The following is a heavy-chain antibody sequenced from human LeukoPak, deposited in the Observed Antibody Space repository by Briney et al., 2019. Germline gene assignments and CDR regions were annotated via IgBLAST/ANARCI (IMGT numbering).Heavy chain of an antibody. J-gene: IGHJ4*02. CDR2: IYYSGST. D-gene: IGHD3-3*01. V-gene: IGHV4-30-4*08. Sequence: SQTLSLTCTVSGGSISSGDYYWSWIRQPPGKGLEWIGYIYYSGSTYHNPSLKSRVTISVGTSKNQFSLKLSSVTAADTAVYYCARGALYDFWSGYYIDYWGQGTLVTVSS. CDR1: GGSISSGDYY. CDR3: ARGALYDFWSGYYIDY.